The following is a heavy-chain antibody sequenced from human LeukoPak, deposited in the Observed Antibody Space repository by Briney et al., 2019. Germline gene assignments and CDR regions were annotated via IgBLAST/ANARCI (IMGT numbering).Heavy chain of an antibody. CDR2: ISYDGSEE. Sequence: GGSLRLSCAPSGLTFSNFGMHWVRHAPGEGLEWVAFISYDGSEEFYADSVKGRFTLSRDTSNNSLYLQMNSLRAEDTAVYYCAKKRKLLSFDVWGQGTLVTVSS. V-gene: IGHV3-30*02. J-gene: IGHJ4*02. CDR1: GLTFSNFG. D-gene: IGHD1-26*01. CDR3: AKKRKLLSFDV.